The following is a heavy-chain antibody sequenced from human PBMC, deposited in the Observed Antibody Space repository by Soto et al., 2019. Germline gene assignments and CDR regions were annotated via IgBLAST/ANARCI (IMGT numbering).Heavy chain of an antibody. CDR2: ISSDDSNN. CDR3: AKYYYGRSGSPHAFDY. CDR1: GFTLSSYA. J-gene: IGHJ4*02. Sequence: SLLLSCVSSGFTLSSYAMHWVRQAPGKGVECVAGISSDDSNNYYADSVQRRLTNSRDDSKNSLTLQTNSLRDGDTSVYSCAKYYYGRSGSPHAFDYWGQGTLVTVSS. V-gene: IGHV3-30-3*02. D-gene: IGHD3-16*01.